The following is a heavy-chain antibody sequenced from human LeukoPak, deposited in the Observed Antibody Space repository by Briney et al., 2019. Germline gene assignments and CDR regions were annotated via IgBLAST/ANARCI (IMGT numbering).Heavy chain of an antibody. J-gene: IGHJ4*02. CDR3: ATERDSSWTFDS. CDR2: ISGSGGHT. CDR1: GFTFSSYA. D-gene: IGHD6-13*01. Sequence: PGGSLRLSCTASGFTFSSYALSWVRQAPGKGLEWVSAISGSGGHTYYADSVKGRFTISRDNSKNTLYLQLNSLRAEDTAVYYCATERDSSWTFDSWGQGTLVTVSS. V-gene: IGHV3-23*01.